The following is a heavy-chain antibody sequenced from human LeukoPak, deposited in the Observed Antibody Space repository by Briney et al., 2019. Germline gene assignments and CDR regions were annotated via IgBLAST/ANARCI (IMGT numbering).Heavy chain of an antibody. V-gene: IGHV1-8*01. D-gene: IGHD1-1*01. CDR3: ARVAPGNWNGRDFEAFDI. CDR2: MNPNSGNT. CDR1: GYTFTSYD. J-gene: IGHJ3*02. Sequence: ASVKVSCKASGYTFTSYDINWVRQATGQGLEWMGWMNPNSGNTGYAQKFQGRVTMTRNTSISTAYMELSSLRSEDTAVYYCARVAPGNWNGRDFEAFDIWGQGTMVTVSS.